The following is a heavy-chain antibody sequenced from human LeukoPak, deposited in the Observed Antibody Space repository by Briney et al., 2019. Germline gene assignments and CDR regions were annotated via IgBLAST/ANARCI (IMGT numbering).Heavy chain of an antibody. Sequence: SETLSLTCAVSGGSISSGGYSWSWIRQPPGKGLEWIGYIYHSGSTYYNPSLKSRVTISVDRSKNQFSLKLSSMTAADTAVYYCARGGPYGPNWFDPWGQGTLVTVSS. V-gene: IGHV4-30-2*01. J-gene: IGHJ5*02. CDR3: ARGGPYGPNWFDP. D-gene: IGHD4-17*01. CDR2: IYHSGST. CDR1: GGSISSGGYS.